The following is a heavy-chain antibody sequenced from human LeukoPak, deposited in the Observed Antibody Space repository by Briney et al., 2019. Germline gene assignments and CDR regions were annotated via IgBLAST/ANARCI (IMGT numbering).Heavy chain of an antibody. J-gene: IGHJ6*02. D-gene: IGHD6-13*01. CDR2: IYTSGST. CDR1: GGSISSYY. Sequence: SETLSLTCTVSGGSISSYYWSWIRQPAGKGLEWIGRIYTSGSTNYNPSLKSRVTMSVDTSKHQFSLKLSSVTAGDTAVYYCARGRVYSSSWYKSYYGMDVWGQGTTVTVSS. V-gene: IGHV4-4*07. CDR3: ARGRVYSSSWYKSYYGMDV.